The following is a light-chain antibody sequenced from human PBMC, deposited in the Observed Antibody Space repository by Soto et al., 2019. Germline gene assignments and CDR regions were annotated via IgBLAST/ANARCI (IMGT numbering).Light chain of an antibody. CDR1: SSDVGRYNL. CDR3: CSYAGSDYF. V-gene: IGLV2-23*02. CDR2: EVS. Sequence: QSVLTQPASVSGSPGQSLSISCTGASSDVGRYNLVSWYQQYPGKAPKLMIYEVSKRPSGVPHRFSGSRSGNTASLTISGLQAEDEADYYCCSYAGSDYFFGSGTKVTVL. J-gene: IGLJ1*01.